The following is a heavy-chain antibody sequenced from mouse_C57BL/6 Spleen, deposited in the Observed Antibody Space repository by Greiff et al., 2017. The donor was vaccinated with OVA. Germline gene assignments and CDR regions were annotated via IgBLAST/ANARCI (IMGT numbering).Heavy chain of an antibody. D-gene: IGHD1-1*01. CDR1: GFTFSSYA. J-gene: IGHJ4*01. CDR2: ISDGGSYT. Sequence: VQLKESGGGLVKPGGSLKLSCAASGFTFSSYAMSWVRQTPEKRLEWVATISDGGSYTYYPDNVKGRFTISRDNAKNNLYLQMSHLKSEDTAMYYCARGGITTVVAPYAMDYWGQGTSVTVSS. CDR3: ARGGITTVVAPYAMDY. V-gene: IGHV5-4*01.